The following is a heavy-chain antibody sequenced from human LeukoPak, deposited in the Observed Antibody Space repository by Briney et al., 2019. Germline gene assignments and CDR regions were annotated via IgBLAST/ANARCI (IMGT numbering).Heavy chain of an antibody. J-gene: IGHJ4*02. CDR2: IGTSSYT. CDR1: GFTFSDYY. V-gene: IGHV3-11*06. D-gene: IGHD3-22*01. CDR3: ARDRDSSGYYEFVFDY. Sequence: GGSLRLSCAVSGFTFSDYYMSWIRQGPGKGLEWVSYIGTSSYTEYADSLEGRFTISRDNAKNSLYLQMNSLRAEDTAVYYCARDRDSSGYYEFVFDYWGQGTLVTVSS.